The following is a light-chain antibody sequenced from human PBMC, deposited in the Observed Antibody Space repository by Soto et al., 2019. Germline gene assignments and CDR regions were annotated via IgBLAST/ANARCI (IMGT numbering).Light chain of an antibody. J-gene: IGKJ1*01. CDR3: QQSYSTPPT. CDR2: AAS. CDR1: QSISSY. V-gene: IGKV1-39*01. Sequence: DIQMTQSPSSLSASVGDRVTITCRASQSISSYLNWYQQKPGKAPKLLIYAASSLQSGVPSRFSGSGSGTDFTLTISSLQPEDCATYYGQQSYSTPPTVGQGTKVEIK.